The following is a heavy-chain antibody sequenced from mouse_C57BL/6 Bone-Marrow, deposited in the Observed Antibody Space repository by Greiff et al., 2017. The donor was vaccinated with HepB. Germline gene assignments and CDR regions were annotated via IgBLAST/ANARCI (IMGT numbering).Heavy chain of an antibody. V-gene: IGHV1-82*01. CDR3: ASPSHWYVDV. J-gene: IGHJ1*03. CDR2: IYPGDGDT. CDR1: GYAFSSSW. Sequence: VQLQQSGPELVKPGASVKISCKASGYAFSSSWMNWVKQRAGKGLEWIGRIYPGDGDTNYNGKFKGKATLTADKSSSTAYMQLSSLTSEDSAVYFCASPSHWYVDVWGTGTTVTVSS.